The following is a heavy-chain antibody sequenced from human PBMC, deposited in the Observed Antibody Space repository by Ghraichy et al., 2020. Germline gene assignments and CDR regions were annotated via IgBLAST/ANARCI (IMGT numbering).Heavy chain of an antibody. CDR2: ISGTGGTT. V-gene: IGHV3-23*01. CDR3: AKRARYGAFDS. J-gene: IGHJ4*02. CDR1: GFVFKSFT. D-gene: IGHD5-18*01. Sequence: GGSLRLSCVASGFVFKSFTVYWVRQPPGKGLEWVSGISGTGGTTYYADSLKGRFTVSKDNSLNTLYLQVDDLRDEDTAVYYCAKRARYGAFDSWGQGTQVIVSS.